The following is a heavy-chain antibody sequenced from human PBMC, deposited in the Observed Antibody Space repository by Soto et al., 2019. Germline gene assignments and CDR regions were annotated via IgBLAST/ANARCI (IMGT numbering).Heavy chain of an antibody. V-gene: IGHV1-18*01. CDR1: GYSFTSYG. Sequence: QVQLVQSGAEVKKPGASVKVSCKASGYSFTSYGISWVRQAPGQGLEWMGWISAYNGNTNYAQKLQGRVTMTTDTSTSTAYMELRSLRSHDTAVYYCASDHTTVTRGWAFDIWGQGTMVTVSS. D-gene: IGHD4-17*01. CDR2: ISAYNGNT. CDR3: ASDHTTVTRGWAFDI. J-gene: IGHJ3*02.